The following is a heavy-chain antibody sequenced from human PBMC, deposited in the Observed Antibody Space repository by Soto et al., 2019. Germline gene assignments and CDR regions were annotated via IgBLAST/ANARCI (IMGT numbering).Heavy chain of an antibody. D-gene: IGHD3-3*01. Sequence: GGSLRLSCAASGFTFSSYAMSWVRQAPGKGLEWVSAISGSGGSTYYADSVKGRFTISRDNSKNTLYLQMNSLRAEDTAVYYCAKDRQAYDFWSGYYGDWFDPWGQGTLVTVS. J-gene: IGHJ5*02. CDR2: ISGSGGST. CDR1: GFTFSSYA. CDR3: AKDRQAYDFWSGYYGDWFDP. V-gene: IGHV3-23*01.